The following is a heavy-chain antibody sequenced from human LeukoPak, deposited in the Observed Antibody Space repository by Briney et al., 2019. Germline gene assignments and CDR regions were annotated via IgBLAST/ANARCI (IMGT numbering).Heavy chain of an antibody. CDR3: AELGITMIGGV. CDR1: GFTFSSYS. CDR2: ISISSSSM. Sequence: GGSLRLSCAASGFTFSSYSMIWVRQAPGKGLEWVSYISISSSSMYYADSMKGRFTISRDNAKNSLYLQMNSLRAEDTAVYYCAELGITMIGGVWGKGTTVTISS. V-gene: IGHV3-21*01. J-gene: IGHJ6*04. D-gene: IGHD3-10*02.